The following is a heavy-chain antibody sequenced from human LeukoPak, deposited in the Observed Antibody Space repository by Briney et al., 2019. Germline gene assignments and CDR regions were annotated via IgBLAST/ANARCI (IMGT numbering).Heavy chain of an antibody. D-gene: IGHD3-22*01. CDR2: INPKSGGT. Sequence: ASVKVSCKAFGYTFTGYYMHWVRQAPGQGPEWMGRINPKSGGTNYGQKFQGRVTMTSDTSISTAYMELSRLRSDDTAVYYCVRDGQYYYDSSGYVKWFDPWGQGTLVTVSS. J-gene: IGHJ5*02. CDR3: VRDGQYYYDSSGYVKWFDP. CDR1: GYTFTGYY. V-gene: IGHV1-2*06.